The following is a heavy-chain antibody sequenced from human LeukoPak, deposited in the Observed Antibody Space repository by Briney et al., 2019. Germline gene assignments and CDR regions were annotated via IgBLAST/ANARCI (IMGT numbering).Heavy chain of an antibody. J-gene: IGHJ6*03. V-gene: IGHV1-2*02. Sequence: ASVKVSCKASGYTVTGYYMHWVRQAPGQGLEWMGWINPNSGGTNYAQKFQGRVTMTRDTSISTAYLELSRLRSDDTAVYYCARDGRSLGRYYMDVWGKGTTVTVSS. CDR1: GYTVTGYY. CDR2: INPNSGGT. CDR3: ARDGRSLGRYYMDV. D-gene: IGHD7-27*01.